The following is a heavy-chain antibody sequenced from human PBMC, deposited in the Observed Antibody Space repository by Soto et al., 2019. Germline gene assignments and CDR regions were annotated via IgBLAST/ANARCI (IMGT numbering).Heavy chain of an antibody. V-gene: IGHV5-51*01. J-gene: IGHJ6*02. CDR2: IYPGDSDT. CDR1: GYSFTSYW. Sequence: PGESLKISCKGSGYSFTSYWIGWVRQMPGKGLEWMGTIYPGDSDTRYSPSFQGQVTISADKSISTAYLQWSSLKASDTAMYYCVRGNIVVVVAANPGPDYYGMDVWGQGTTVTVSS. CDR3: VRGNIVVVVAANPGPDYYGMDV. D-gene: IGHD2-15*01.